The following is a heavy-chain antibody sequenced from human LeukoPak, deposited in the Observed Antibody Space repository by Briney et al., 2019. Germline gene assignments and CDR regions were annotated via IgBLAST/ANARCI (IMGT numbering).Heavy chain of an antibody. CDR3: ARQIQAGYSSGWYGY. D-gene: IGHD6-19*01. J-gene: IGHJ4*02. CDR1: GGSISSGSYY. V-gene: IGHV4-61*02. Sequence: PSETLSLTCTVSGGSISSGSYYWSWIRQPAGKGLEWIGRIYTSGSTNYNPSLKSRVTMSVDTSKNQFSLKLSSVTAADTAVYYCARQIQAGYSSGWYGYWGQGTLVTVSS. CDR2: IYTSGST.